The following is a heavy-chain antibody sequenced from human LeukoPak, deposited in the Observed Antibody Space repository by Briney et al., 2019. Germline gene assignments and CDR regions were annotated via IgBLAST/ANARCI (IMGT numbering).Heavy chain of an antibody. CDR1: GFTFSSYV. CDR3: ARGIVWWPRGSVDY. D-gene: IGHD4/OR15-4a*01. Sequence: GGSLRLSCAASGFTFSSYVMDWVRQAPGKGLEWVAVISYDGSNKYYADTVKGRFTISRDNSKNTLYLQMNSLRAEDTAVYYCARGIVWWPRGSVDYWGQGTLVTVSS. V-gene: IGHV3-30-3*01. J-gene: IGHJ4*02. CDR2: ISYDGSNK.